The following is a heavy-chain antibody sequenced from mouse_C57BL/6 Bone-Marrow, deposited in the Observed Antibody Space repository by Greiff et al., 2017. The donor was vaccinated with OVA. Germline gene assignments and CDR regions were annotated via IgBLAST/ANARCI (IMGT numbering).Heavy chain of an antibody. J-gene: IGHJ2*01. D-gene: IGHD2-4*01. CDR3: AREENYYDYDYFDY. CDR1: GYTFTSYW. CDR2: IHPNSGST. Sequence: QVQLQQPGAELVKPGASVKLSCKASGYTFTSYWMHWVKQRPGQGLEWIGMIHPNSGSTNYNEKFKSKATLTVDKSSSTAYMQLSSLTSEDSAVYYCAREENYYDYDYFDYWGQGTTLTVSS. V-gene: IGHV1-64*01.